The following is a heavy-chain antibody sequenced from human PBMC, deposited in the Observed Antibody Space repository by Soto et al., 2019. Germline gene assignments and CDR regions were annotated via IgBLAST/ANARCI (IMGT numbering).Heavy chain of an antibody. CDR1: GDSISNYY. V-gene: IGHV4-59*01. J-gene: IGHJ4*02. CDR2: MYRSGTS. CDR3: ARGRYYFDY. Sequence: SETLSLTCTVSGDSISNYYWSWIRQPPGKGLEWIGYMYRSGTSNYNPSLKSRVTISIDTSKNQFSLRLSSVTAADTAVYYCARGRYYFDYWGQGALVTVPQ.